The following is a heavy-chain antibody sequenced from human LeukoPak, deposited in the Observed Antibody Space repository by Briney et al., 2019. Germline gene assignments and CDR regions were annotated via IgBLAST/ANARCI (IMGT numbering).Heavy chain of an antibody. Sequence: ASVKVSFKASGYTFTCYAMHWVRQAPAQRLEWMGGINAGNGNTKYSQTFQGRVTITRDTSASTAYMELSSLRSEETAVYYCAWGYDILTGVDAFDIWGQGTMVTVSS. CDR3: AWGYDILTGVDAFDI. CDR1: GYTFTCYA. J-gene: IGHJ3*02. D-gene: IGHD3-9*01. V-gene: IGHV1-3*01. CDR2: INAGNGNT.